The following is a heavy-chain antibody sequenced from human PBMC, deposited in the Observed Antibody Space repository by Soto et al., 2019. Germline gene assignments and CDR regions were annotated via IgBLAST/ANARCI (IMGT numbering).Heavy chain of an antibody. D-gene: IGHD1-26*01. CDR2: IIPIFGTA. J-gene: IGHJ3*02. CDR3: ARPHAAQWELPRGIDAFDI. CDR1: GGTFSSYA. V-gene: IGHV1-69*01. Sequence: QVQLVQSGAEVKKPGSSVKVSCKASGGTFSSYAISWVRQAPGQGLEWMGGIIPIFGTANYAQKFQGRVTITADESTSTAYMELSSLRSEDTAVYYCARPHAAQWELPRGIDAFDIWGQGTMVTVSS.